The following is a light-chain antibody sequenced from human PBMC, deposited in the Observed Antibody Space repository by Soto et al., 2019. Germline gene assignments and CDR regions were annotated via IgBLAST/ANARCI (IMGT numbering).Light chain of an antibody. V-gene: IGLV2-23*03. J-gene: IGLJ2*01. Sequence: QSALTQPASVSGSPGQSITISCXXXSSDVGSYNLVSWYQQHPGKAPKLMIYEGSKRPSGVSNRFSGSKSGNTASLTISGLQAEDEADYYCCSXAGSSTFDVVFGGGTQLTVL. CDR1: SSDVGSYNL. CDR2: EGS. CDR3: CSXAGSSTFDVV.